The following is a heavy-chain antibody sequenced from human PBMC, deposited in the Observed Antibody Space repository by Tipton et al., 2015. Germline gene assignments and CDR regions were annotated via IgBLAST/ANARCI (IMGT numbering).Heavy chain of an antibody. J-gene: IGHJ4*02. Sequence: TLSLTCSVSGDSVSSSSHYWGWIRQPPGKGPEWIGSTYYTGATYYNPSLQSRVTVSLDTSKNQFSLSLSSVTAADTAVYYCARIRGRYVMDYWGQGTLVTVSS. CDR2: TYYTGAT. V-gene: IGHV4-39*07. D-gene: IGHD3-16*01. CDR3: ARIRGRYVMDY. CDR1: GDSVSSSSHY.